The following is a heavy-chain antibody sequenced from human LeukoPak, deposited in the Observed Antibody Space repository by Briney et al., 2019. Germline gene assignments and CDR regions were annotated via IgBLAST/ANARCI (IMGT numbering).Heavy chain of an antibody. CDR1: GFTFRTFC. V-gene: IGHV3-74*01. CDR3: DSDSGGRSGGDS. CDR2: INGDGSST. J-gene: IGHJ4*02. D-gene: IGHD2-15*01. Sequence: GGSLRLSCAASGFTFRTFCMHWLRQVPRKGLGWVSRINGDGSSTTYPDSVKGRFTSSRDNDQNTLNLKMKSPGAEDTAVYYCDSDSGGRSGGDSWGQGTLVTVSS.